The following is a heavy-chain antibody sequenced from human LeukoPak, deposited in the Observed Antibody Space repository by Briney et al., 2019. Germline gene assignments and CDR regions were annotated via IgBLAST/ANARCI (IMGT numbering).Heavy chain of an antibody. CDR1: GGSFSGYY. Sequence: SETLSLTCTVYGGSFSGYYWSWIRQPPGKGLEWIGEINHSGSTNYNPSLKSRVTISVDTSKNQFSLKLSSVTAADTAVYYCARVMRTAKKVLDYWGQGTLVTVSS. V-gene: IGHV4-34*01. D-gene: IGHD3-3*01. CDR2: INHSGST. J-gene: IGHJ4*02. CDR3: ARVMRTAKKVLDY.